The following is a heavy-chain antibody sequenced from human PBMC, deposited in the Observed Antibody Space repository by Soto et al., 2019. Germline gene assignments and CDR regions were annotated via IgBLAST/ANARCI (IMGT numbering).Heavy chain of an antibody. CDR3: ARDSGPYSSGWYYFDY. J-gene: IGHJ4*02. D-gene: IGHD6-19*01. CDR1: GFTFSSYA. Sequence: PGGSLRLSCAASGFTFSSYAMHWVRQAPGKGLEWVAVISYDRSNKYYADSVKGRFTISRDNSKNTLYLQMNSLRAEDTAVYYCARDSGPYSSGWYYFDYWGQGTLVTVSS. V-gene: IGHV3-30-3*01. CDR2: ISYDRSNK.